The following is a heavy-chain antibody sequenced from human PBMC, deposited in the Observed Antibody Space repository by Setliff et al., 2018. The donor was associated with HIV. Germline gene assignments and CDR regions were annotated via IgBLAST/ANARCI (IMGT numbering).Heavy chain of an antibody. CDR2: ISWSSEHT. Sequence: GGSLRLSCAVSGFTFGDHAMHWVRQPPGKGLEWVAGISWSSEHTAYAGSVQGRFTISRDNAKNSLYLQMSSLRVEDTAFYYCVKAGPRYNWNYPYLDPWGQGTLVTVSS. CDR1: GFTFGDHA. D-gene: IGHD1-7*01. CDR3: VKAGPRYNWNYPYLDP. J-gene: IGHJ5*02. V-gene: IGHV3-9*01.